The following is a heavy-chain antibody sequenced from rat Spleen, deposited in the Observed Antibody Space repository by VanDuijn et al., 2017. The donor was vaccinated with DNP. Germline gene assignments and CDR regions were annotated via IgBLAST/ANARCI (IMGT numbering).Heavy chain of an antibody. V-gene: IGHV5-17*01. CDR2: ITNTGYNT. CDR1: GFTFSDYA. J-gene: IGHJ2*01. CDR3: ARGADYFDY. Sequence: EVQLVESGGGLVQPGRSLKFSCAASGFTFSDYAMAWVRQAPGRGLEWVASITNTGYNTYYSDSVKGRFSLSRDNAKSTLYLQVNSLRSEDTATYYCARGADYFDYWGQGVMVTVSS.